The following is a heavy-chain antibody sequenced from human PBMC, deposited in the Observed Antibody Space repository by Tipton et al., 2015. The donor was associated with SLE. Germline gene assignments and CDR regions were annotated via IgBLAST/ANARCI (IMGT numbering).Heavy chain of an antibody. V-gene: IGHV1-18*01. CDR3: ARVRSWANWFDP. CDR1: GYIFSSYG. Sequence: QLVQSGAEVKKPGASVRVSCKASGYIFSSYGVSWVRQAPGQGLEWMGWISGHNGNTKYAQNFQGRVTLTTDTSTGTAYMELRSLRSDDTAVYYCARVRSWANWFDPWGQGTLVTVSS. J-gene: IGHJ5*02. CDR2: ISGHNGNT. D-gene: IGHD6-13*01.